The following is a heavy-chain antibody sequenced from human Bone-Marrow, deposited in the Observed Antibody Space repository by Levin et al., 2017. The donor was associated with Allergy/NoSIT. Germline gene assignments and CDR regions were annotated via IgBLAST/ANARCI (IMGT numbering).Heavy chain of an antibody. J-gene: IGHJ4*02. CDR2: INPSGGST. CDR1: GYTFTSYY. CDR3: ARDGPFMITFGGVQRVAFDY. V-gene: IGHV1-46*01. D-gene: IGHD3-16*01. Sequence: AASVKVSCKASGYTFTSYYMHWVRQAPGQGLEWMGIINPSGGSTSYAQKFQGRVTMTRDTSTSTVYMELSSLRSEDTAVYYCARDGPFMITFGGVQRVAFDYWGQGTLVTVSS.